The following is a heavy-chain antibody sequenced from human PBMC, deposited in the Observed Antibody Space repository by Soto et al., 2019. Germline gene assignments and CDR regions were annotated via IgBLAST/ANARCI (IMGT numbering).Heavy chain of an antibody. CDR2: ISYDGSNK. V-gene: IGHV3-30-3*01. Sequence: PGGSLRLSCAASGFTFSSYAMHWVRQAPGKGLEWVAVISYDGSNKYYADSVKGRFTISRDNSKNTLYLQMNSLRAEDTAVYYCAVVGYYYDSSGYYYPYAFDIWGQGTMVTVSS. J-gene: IGHJ3*02. CDR3: AVVGYYYDSSGYYYPYAFDI. CDR1: GFTFSSYA. D-gene: IGHD3-22*01.